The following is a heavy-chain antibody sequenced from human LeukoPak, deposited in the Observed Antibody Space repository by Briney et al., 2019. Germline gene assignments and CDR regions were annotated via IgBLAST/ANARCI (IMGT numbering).Heavy chain of an antibody. CDR2: ISSSSSYI. Sequence: AGGSLRLSCAASGFTFSSYGMNWVRQAPGKGLEWVSSISSSSSYIYYADSVKGRFTISRDNAKNSLYLQMNSLRAEDTAVYYCARDLGELGFDYWGQGTLVTVSS. CDR3: ARDLGELGFDY. D-gene: IGHD2-21*01. V-gene: IGHV3-21*01. CDR1: GFTFSSYG. J-gene: IGHJ4*02.